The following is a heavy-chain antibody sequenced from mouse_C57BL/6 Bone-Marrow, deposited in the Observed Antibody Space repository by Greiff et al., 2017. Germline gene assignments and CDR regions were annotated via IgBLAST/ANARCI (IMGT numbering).Heavy chain of an antibody. Sequence: VHLVESGPGLVQPSQSLSITCTVSGFSLTSYGVHWVRQSPGKGLVWLGVIWSGGSTDYNSAFISRLSISKDNSKSQVFFKMNSLLADDTAVYYWARLYYGDALDYWGQGTSVTVSS. D-gene: IGHD1-1*01. J-gene: IGHJ4*01. CDR2: IWSGGST. V-gene: IGHV2-2*01. CDR1: GFSLTSYG. CDR3: ARLYYGDALDY.